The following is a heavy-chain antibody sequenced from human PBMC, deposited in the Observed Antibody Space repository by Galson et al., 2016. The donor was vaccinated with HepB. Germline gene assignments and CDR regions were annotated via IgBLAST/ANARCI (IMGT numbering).Heavy chain of an antibody. CDR2: LKRNSDGGTA. CDR1: GFSVSNDW. Sequence: SLRLSCAASGFSVSNDWMHWVRQAPGKGLEWVGLLKRNSDGGTANYAAPLKGRFTISRDDSKNTLYLQMDSLMTEDTGVYYCWGDDYWGQGTLVTVSS. D-gene: IGHD2-21*02. V-gene: IGHV3-15*01. CDR3: WGDDY. J-gene: IGHJ4*02.